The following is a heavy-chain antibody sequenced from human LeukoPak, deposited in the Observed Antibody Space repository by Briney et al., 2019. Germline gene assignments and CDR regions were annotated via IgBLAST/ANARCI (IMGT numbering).Heavy chain of an antibody. CDR1: GGTFSSYA. D-gene: IGHD2-15*01. CDR2: IIPIFGTA. Sequence: SVKVSCKASGGTFSSYAISWVRQAPGQGLEWMGGIIPIFGTANYAQKFQGRVTTTADESTSTAYMELSSLRSEDTAVYYCARDGCSGGSCYSYYYYYMDVWGKGTTVTISS. CDR3: ARDGCSGGSCYSYYYYYMDV. V-gene: IGHV1-69*13. J-gene: IGHJ6*03.